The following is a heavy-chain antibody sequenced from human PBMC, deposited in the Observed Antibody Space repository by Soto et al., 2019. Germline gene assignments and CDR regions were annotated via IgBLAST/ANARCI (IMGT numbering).Heavy chain of an antibody. CDR1: GDSVSSGTYH. CDR3: ARGLDYVGFDY. CDR2: IYYRGST. Sequence: QVQLQESGPGLVKPSETLSLTCIVSGDSVSSGTYHWSWIRQPPGKGLEWIGYIYYRGSTNYNPSLKSRVTISIDTSRNQFSLKVNSVTAADTAVYYCARGLDYVGFDYWGQGTLVAVSS. D-gene: IGHD4-17*01. J-gene: IGHJ4*02. V-gene: IGHV4-61*01.